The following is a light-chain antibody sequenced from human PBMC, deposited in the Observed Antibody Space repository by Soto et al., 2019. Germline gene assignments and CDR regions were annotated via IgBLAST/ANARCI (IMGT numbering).Light chain of an antibody. V-gene: IGKV3-20*01. CDR3: QQYGRSPT. Sequence: EILMTQSPSTLSVSPGERATLSCRASQSVSSNLAWYQQKLGQAPRLLIYDASRRATGIPDRLSGSGSGTVFTLTISRLEPEDFLVYYCQQYGRSPTFGQGTKVDIK. J-gene: IGKJ1*01. CDR2: DAS. CDR1: QSVSSN.